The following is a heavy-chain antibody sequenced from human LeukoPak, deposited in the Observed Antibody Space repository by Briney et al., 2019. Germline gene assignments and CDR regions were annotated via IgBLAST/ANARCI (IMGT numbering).Heavy chain of an antibody. CDR1: GASFSDYY. V-gene: IGHV4-34*01. CDR3: VRVGRPRRTPFDP. D-gene: IGHD1-26*01. Sequence: SETLSLTCAIYGASFSDYYWSWVRQSPSKGLEWIGEIYHTGSTIYNPSLKSRVTISMDTSKNHFVLNLTSVTAADTAVYYCVRVGRPRRTPFDPWGQGTLVTVSS. CDR2: IYHTGST. J-gene: IGHJ5*02.